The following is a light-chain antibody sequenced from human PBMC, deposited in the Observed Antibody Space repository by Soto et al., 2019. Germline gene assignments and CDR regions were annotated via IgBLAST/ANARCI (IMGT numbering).Light chain of an antibody. CDR1: QRVSSY. Sequence: LVLTQSPVTLSLSPGERATLSCRARQRVSSYLAWYQQKPGQAPRLPIYDASNRATGIPARFSGSGSGTDFTLTISSLEPEDFAVYYCQQRSNWPPITFGQGTRLEIK. CDR3: QQRSNWPPIT. CDR2: DAS. V-gene: IGKV3-11*01. J-gene: IGKJ5*01.